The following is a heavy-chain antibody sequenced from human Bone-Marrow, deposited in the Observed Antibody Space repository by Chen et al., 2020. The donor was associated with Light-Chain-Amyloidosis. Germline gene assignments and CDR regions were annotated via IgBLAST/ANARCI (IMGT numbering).Heavy chain of an antibody. J-gene: IGHJ4*02. CDR2: IKSKTYDRKT. V-gene: IGHV3-15*01. D-gene: IGHD1-26*01. CDR1: GFTITDAW. Sequence: VESGGGLVESGGSLRLSCAASGFTITDAWMSWVRQAPGKGLEWVGRIKSKTYDRKTDYAAPVKGRFTISRDDSKNDLFLQMDSLTTADTAVYYCIATTVAEDYHVYWGQGTLVTVSS. CDR3: IATTVAEDYHVY.